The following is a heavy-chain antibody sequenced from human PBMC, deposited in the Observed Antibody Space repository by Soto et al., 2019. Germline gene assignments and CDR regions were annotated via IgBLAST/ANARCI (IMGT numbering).Heavy chain of an antibody. CDR2: IYYSGKT. Sequence: QVQLQESGPGLVKPSQTLSLICTVSGGSINSGGYYWSWIRQHPGQGLEWIGYIYYSGKTYYNPSLKSRGTRSVDTSKNQFSLKLTSVTVADTAMYYCGREGGGRDLNFRGGPDYWGQGTLVTVSS. D-gene: IGHD3-16*01. CDR1: GGSINSGGYY. CDR3: GREGGGRDLNFRGGPDY. V-gene: IGHV4-31*03. J-gene: IGHJ4*02.